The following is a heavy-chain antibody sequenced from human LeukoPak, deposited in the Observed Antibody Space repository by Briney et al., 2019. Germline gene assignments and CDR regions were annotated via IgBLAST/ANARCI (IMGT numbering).Heavy chain of an antibody. Sequence: PSETLSLTCAVYGGSFSGYYWSWIRQPPGKGLEWIGEINHSGSTNYNPSLKSRVTISVDTSKNQFSLKLSSVTAADTAVYYCARAKSGYSYGYSFDYWGQGTLVTVSS. J-gene: IGHJ4*02. CDR2: INHSGST. CDR3: ARAKSGYSYGYSFDY. D-gene: IGHD5-18*01. V-gene: IGHV4-34*01. CDR1: GGSFSGYY.